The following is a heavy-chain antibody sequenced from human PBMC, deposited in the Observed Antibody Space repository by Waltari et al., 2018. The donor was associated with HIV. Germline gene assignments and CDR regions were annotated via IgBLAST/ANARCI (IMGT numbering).Heavy chain of an antibody. V-gene: IGHV3-30*02. Sequence: QVQLVESGGGVVQPGGSPRLSCAASGFTFTTYAMHWVRQAPGQGVGWVACERDDGSNKYYADSLKGRFTISRDNSKNTLYLQMNSLRADDTAVYYCARDPSPPILYDILTGYYFDYWGQGTLVTVSS. CDR3: ARDPSPPILYDILTGYYFDY. CDR2: ERDDGSNK. D-gene: IGHD3-9*01. J-gene: IGHJ4*02. CDR1: GFTFTTYA.